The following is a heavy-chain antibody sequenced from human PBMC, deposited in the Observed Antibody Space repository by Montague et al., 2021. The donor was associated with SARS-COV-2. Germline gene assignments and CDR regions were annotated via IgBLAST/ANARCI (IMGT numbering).Heavy chain of an antibody. CDR3: ARDPSTIFGVVTLP. CDR2: ISSSSSYI. Sequence: SLRLSCAASGFTFSSYSMNWVRQAPGKGLEWVSSISSSSSYIYYADSVKGRFTISRDNAKNSLYLQMNSLRAEDTAVYYCARDPSTIFGVVTLPWGQGTLFTVSS. D-gene: IGHD3-3*01. CDR1: GFTFSSYS. J-gene: IGHJ5*02. V-gene: IGHV3-21*01.